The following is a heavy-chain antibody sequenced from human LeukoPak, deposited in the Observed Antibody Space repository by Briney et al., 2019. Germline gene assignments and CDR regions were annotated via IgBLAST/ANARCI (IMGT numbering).Heavy chain of an antibody. V-gene: IGHV1-2*02. CDR2: INPNSGDT. CDR1: GYIFTGYY. D-gene: IGHD5-18*01. CDR3: ARAFALGGAMVTSYWFDP. Sequence: ASVKVSCKASGYIFTGYYIHWVRQAPGQGLEWMGWINPNSGDTKYAQKFQGRVTMTRDTSISTAYMELSRLRSDDTAVYYCARAFALGGAMVTSYWFDPWGQGTLVTVSS. J-gene: IGHJ5*02.